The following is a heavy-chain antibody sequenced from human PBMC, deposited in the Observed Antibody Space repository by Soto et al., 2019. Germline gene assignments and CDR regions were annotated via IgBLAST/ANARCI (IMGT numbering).Heavy chain of an antibody. CDR1: GFTFISNA. Sequence: GSLRLSCEASGFTFISNAMTWVRQAPGKGLEWVSAISDSGGSTYYADSVAGRFTISRDNSRHTLYLQMNSLRAEDTAIYYCAKALGRDFSDFDSWGQGTQVTVSS. J-gene: IGHJ4*02. D-gene: IGHD3-10*01. V-gene: IGHV3-23*01. CDR3: AKALGRDFSDFDS. CDR2: ISDSGGST.